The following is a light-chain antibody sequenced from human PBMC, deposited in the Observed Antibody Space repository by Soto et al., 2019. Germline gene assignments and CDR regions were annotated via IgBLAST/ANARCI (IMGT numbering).Light chain of an antibody. CDR2: TAS. V-gene: IGKV1-39*01. J-gene: IGKJ2*01. Sequence: DIQMTQSPSSLSASVGDRVTIACRASQSISSSVNWYQQEAGKAPNLLIYTASNLESGVPSRFSGSGSGTDFTLTISSLQPEDFATYFCQQYSAYPYTFGQGTKVDIK. CDR3: QQYSAYPYT. CDR1: QSISSS.